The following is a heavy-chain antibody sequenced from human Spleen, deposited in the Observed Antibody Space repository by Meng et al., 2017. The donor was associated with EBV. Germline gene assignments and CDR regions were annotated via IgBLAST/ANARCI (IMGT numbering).Heavy chain of an antibody. Sequence: QVQIQQWGAGPFKPSEHLSLTCAFSGGAFSDYYWNWIRKPPGKGLEWIGEINHSGSTNYKSSLKNRVSISVDTSKKQFSLKLRSVTAADTAVYCCARGRGITFGRAFDIWGQGTMVTVSS. V-gene: IGHV4-34*02. D-gene: IGHD3-16*01. CDR2: INHSGST. J-gene: IGHJ3*02. CDR3: ARGRGITFGRAFDI. CDR1: GGAFSDYY.